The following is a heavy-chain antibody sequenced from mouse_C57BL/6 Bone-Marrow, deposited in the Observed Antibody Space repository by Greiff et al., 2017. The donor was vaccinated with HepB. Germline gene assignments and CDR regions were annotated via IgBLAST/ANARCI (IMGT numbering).Heavy chain of an antibody. CDR1: GYAFTNYL. CDR3: ARLSLLLRSYYAMDY. Sequence: VQGVESGAELVRPGTSVKVSCKASGYAFTNYLIEWVKQRPGQGLEWIGVINPGSGGTNYNEKFKGKATLTADKSSSTAYMQLSSLTSEDSAVYFCARLSLLLRSYYAMDYWGQGTSVTVSS. D-gene: IGHD1-1*01. CDR2: INPGSGGT. J-gene: IGHJ4*01. V-gene: IGHV1-54*01.